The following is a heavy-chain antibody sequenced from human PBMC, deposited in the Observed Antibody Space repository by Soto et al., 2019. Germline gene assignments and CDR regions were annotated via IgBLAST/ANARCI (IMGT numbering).Heavy chain of an antibody. V-gene: IGHV1-69*01. CDR3: ARAVQGWLFHREFGYVDY. D-gene: IGHD3-22*01. CDR2: IIPIFGTA. J-gene: IGHJ4*02. Sequence: QVQLVQSGAEVKKPGSSVKVSCKASGGTFSSYAISWVRQAPGQGLEWMGGIIPIFGTANYAQKFQGRVTITADESTSTAYMELSSLRSEDTAVYYCARAVQGWLFHREFGYVDYWGQGTLVTVSS. CDR1: GGTFSSYA.